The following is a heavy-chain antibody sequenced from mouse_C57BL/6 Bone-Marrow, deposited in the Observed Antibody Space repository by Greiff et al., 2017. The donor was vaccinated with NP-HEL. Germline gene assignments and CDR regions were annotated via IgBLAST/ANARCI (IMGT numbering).Heavy chain of an antibody. V-gene: IGHV3-8*01. J-gene: IGHJ1*03. CDR2: LSYSGST. CDR3: ARNGPLRPWYCDV. D-gene: IGHD6-1*01. CDR1: GYSLTSDY. Sequence: EVKVEESGPGLAKPSQTLSLTCSVTGYSLTSDYWNWIRKFPGNKLEYMGYLSYSGSTYYNPSLKSRITLTRDTSKNKYYLQLKSVTTEDTATYYCARNGPLRPWYCDVWGTGTTVTVSS.